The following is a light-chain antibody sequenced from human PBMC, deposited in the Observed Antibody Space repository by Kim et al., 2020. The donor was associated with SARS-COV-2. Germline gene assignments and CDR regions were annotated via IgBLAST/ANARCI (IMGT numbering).Light chain of an antibody. CDR3: QQYGSSPYT. V-gene: IGKV3-20*01. Sequence: LSPGQRATLSCSASQSVDSNHLAWFQQKPGQAPRLLIYVASSRATGIPDRFSGSGSGTDFTLTISRLEPEHFAVYYCQQYGSSPYTFGQGTKLEI. CDR1: QSVDSNH. J-gene: IGKJ2*01. CDR2: VAS.